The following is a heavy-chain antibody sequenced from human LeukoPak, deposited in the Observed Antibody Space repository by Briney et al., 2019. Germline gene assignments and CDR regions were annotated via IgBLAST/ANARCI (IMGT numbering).Heavy chain of an antibody. J-gene: IGHJ6*02. V-gene: IGHV3-23*01. D-gene: IGHD2-8*01. Sequence: GGSLRLSCAASGFTFSSYGMHWVRQAPGKGLEWVSAISGSGGSTYYADSVKGRFTISRDNSKNTLYLQMNSLRAEDTAVYYCAKFYCTNGVCSDYYYYGMDVWGQGTTVTVSS. CDR1: GFTFSSYG. CDR3: AKFYCTNGVCSDYYYYGMDV. CDR2: ISGSGGST.